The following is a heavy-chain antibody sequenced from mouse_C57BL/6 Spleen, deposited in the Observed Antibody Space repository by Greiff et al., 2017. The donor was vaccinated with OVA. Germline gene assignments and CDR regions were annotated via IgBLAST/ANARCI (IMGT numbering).Heavy chain of an antibody. J-gene: IGHJ4*01. CDR3: ARNGYDGYLYAMDY. Sequence: QVQLQQSGPGLVAPSQSLSITCTVSGFSLTSYAISWVRQPPGKGLEWLGVIWTGGGTNYNSALKSRLSISKDNSKSQVFLKMNSLQTDDTARYYCARNGYDGYLYAMDYWGQGTSVTVSS. CDR1: GFSLTSYA. D-gene: IGHD2-3*01. V-gene: IGHV2-9-1*01. CDR2: IWTGGGT.